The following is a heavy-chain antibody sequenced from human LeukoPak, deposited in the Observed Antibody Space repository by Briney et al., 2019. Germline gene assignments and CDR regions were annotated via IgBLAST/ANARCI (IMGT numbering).Heavy chain of an antibody. V-gene: IGHV3-21*01. J-gene: IGHJ6*03. Sequence: GGSLRLSCAASGFTFSSYSMTWVRQAPGKGLEWVSSISSSSSYIYYADSVKGRFTISRDNAKNSLYLQMNSLRAEDTAVYYCARVSGSYHLYYYYYYMDVWSKGTTVTVSS. D-gene: IGHD1-26*01. CDR1: GFTFSSYS. CDR3: ARVSGSYHLYYYYYYMDV. CDR2: ISSSSSYI.